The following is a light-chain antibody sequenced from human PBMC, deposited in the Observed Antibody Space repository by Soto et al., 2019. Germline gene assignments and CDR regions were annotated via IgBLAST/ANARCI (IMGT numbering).Light chain of an antibody. Sequence: QSVLTQPPSASGTPGQRVIISCSGSSSNIGSNTVNWYQQLPGTAPKLVIYSNNQRPSGVPDRFSGSKSGTSASLAISGLQSEDEADYYCQSYDTSLRDWVFGGGTKVTVL. CDR2: SNN. CDR1: SSNIGSNT. V-gene: IGLV1-44*01. CDR3: QSYDTSLRDWV. J-gene: IGLJ3*02.